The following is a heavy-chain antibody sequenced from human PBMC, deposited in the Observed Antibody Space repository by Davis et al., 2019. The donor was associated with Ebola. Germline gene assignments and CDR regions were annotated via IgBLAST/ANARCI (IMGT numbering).Heavy chain of an antibody. CDR2: IKQDGSEK. V-gene: IGHV3-7*01. D-gene: IGHD3-3*01. CDR1: GFTFSSYW. J-gene: IGHJ3*02. CDR3: AREGEGAYYDFWSGYYTTDAFDI. Sequence: PGGSLRLSCAASGFTFSSYWMSWVRQAPGKGLEWVANIKQDGSEKYYVDSVKGRFTISRDNAKNSLYLQMNSLRAEDTAVYYCAREGEGAYYDFWSGYYTTDAFDIWGQGTMVTVSS.